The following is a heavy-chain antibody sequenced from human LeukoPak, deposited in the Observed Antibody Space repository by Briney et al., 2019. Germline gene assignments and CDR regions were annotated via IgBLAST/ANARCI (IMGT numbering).Heavy chain of an antibody. D-gene: IGHD3-16*02. CDR1: GGSFSGYY. Sequence: PSETLSLTCAVYGGSFSGYYWSWVRQAPGKGLEWVSSIGDGGSTTYYADSVKGRFTVSRDNSKNTLYLQMNSLRAEDTAVYYCAKDMFVWGTHRFMFDSWGEGTLVTVSS. V-gene: IGHV3-23*01. J-gene: IGHJ4*02. CDR3: AKDMFVWGTHRFMFDS. CDR2: IGDGGSTT.